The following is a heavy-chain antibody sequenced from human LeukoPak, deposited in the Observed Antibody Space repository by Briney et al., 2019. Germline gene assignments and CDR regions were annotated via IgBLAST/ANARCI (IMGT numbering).Heavy chain of an antibody. D-gene: IGHD3-3*01. Sequence: GGSLRLSCAASGFTFSSYAMSWVRQAPGKGLEWVSGFSDSGGSTHYADSVKGRFTISRDNSKNTLYLQMNSLRAEDMAVYYCAKMITIFGVARGVDVWGKGTTVTVSS. J-gene: IGHJ6*04. CDR3: AKMITIFGVARGVDV. CDR1: GFTFSSYA. V-gene: IGHV3-23*01. CDR2: FSDSGGST.